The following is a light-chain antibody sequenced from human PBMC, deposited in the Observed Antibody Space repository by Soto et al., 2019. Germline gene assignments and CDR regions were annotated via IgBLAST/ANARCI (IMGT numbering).Light chain of an antibody. Sequence: EIVLTQSPATLSMSPGDRATLSCRASQSVSSYLAWYQQKPGQVPRLLIYDASLRATGISARFSGSGSGTDFTLTISSLEPEDFAVYYCQQRGNWPRTFGQGTKLEIK. V-gene: IGKV3-11*01. CDR2: DAS. J-gene: IGKJ2*01. CDR3: QQRGNWPRT. CDR1: QSVSSY.